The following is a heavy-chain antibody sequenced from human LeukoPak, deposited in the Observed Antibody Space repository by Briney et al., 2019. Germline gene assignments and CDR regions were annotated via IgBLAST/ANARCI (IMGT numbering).Heavy chain of an antibody. Sequence: ASVKVSCKASGYTFTSYDINWVRQATGQGLEWMGWMNPNSGNTGYAQKFQGRVTMTTDTSTSTAYMELRSLRSDDTAVYYCARDRGPGSYFSFDPWGQGTLVTVSS. V-gene: IGHV1-8*02. D-gene: IGHD1-26*01. CDR1: GYTFTSYD. CDR3: ARDRGPGSYFSFDP. J-gene: IGHJ5*02. CDR2: MNPNSGNT.